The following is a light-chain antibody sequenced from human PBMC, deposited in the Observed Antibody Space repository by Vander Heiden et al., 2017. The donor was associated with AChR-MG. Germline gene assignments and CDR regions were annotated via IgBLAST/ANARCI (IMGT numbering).Light chain of an antibody. CDR1: QGISSY. Sequence: AIRMTQSPSSFSASTGDRVTITCRASQGISSYLAWYQQKPGKAPKLLIYAASTLQSGVPSRFSGSGPGTDFTLTISCLQSEDFATYYCQQYDSYPWTFGQGTKVEIK. CDR2: AAS. V-gene: IGKV1-8*01. CDR3: QQYDSYPWT. J-gene: IGKJ1*01.